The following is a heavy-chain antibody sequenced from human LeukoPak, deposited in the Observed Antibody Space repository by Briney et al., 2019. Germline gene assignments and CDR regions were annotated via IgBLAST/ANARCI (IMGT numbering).Heavy chain of an antibody. V-gene: IGHV3-23*01. CDR1: GFTFNTYG. D-gene: IGHD2-15*01. Sequence: GGSLRLSCAASGFTFNTYGMTWVRQAPGKGLEWVSSISGSGDSTYYADSLKGRFTISRDNSKNTLYLQMNSLRAEDTAIYYCARAVIVVAAATQRNWFDPWGQGTLVTVSS. CDR3: ARAVIVVAAATQRNWFDP. J-gene: IGHJ5*02. CDR2: ISGSGDST.